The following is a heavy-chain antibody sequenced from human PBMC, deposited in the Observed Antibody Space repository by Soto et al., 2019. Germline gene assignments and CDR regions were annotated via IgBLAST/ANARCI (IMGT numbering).Heavy chain of an antibody. CDR3: APRAGGIGY. J-gene: IGHJ4*02. Sequence: EVQLLESGGGLVQPGGSLRLSCAASGFSFSSYVMSWVRQTPGKGLEWVSDITGSGSSTTYADSVKGRFSISRDNSRNTLYLQMNSRRAEDTAVYYCAPRAGGIGYWGQGTLVTVSS. D-gene: IGHD6-13*01. V-gene: IGHV3-23*01. CDR1: GFSFSSYV. CDR2: ITGSGSST.